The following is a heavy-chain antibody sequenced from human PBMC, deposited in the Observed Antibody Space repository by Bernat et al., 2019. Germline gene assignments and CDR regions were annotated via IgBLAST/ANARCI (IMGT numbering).Heavy chain of an antibody. CDR1: GFTFSSYA. D-gene: IGHD3-9*01. V-gene: IGHV3-23*01. CDR2: ITNGGGST. CDR3: AKDPIFDILTGYYIDY. J-gene: IGHJ4*02. Sequence: EVQLLESGGGLVQPGGSLRLSCAASGFTFSSYAMSWVRQAPGKGLEWVSTITNGGGSTYYADSVKGRFTISRDNSKNTLYLQMNSLRAEDTAVYYCAKDPIFDILTGYYIDYWGQGTLVTVSS.